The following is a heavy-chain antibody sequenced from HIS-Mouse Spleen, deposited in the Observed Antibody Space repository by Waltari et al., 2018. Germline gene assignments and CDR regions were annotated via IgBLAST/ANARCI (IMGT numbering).Heavy chain of an antibody. CDR2: IYWNDDT. D-gene: IGHD4-17*01. CDR1: GFSLSTSGVG. V-gene: IGHV2-5*01. Sequence: QITLKESGPTLVKPTQTLTLTCPFSGFSLSTSGVGVVWIRQPPGKALEGLALIYWNDDTRYSHSPKSRLTITKDTSKNQVVLTMTNMDPVDTATYYCAHLVGNDYGDYFDLWGRGTLVTVSS. J-gene: IGHJ2*01. CDR3: AHLVGNDYGDYFDL.